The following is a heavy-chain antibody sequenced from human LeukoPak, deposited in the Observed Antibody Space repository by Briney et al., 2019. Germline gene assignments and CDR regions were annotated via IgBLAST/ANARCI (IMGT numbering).Heavy chain of an antibody. J-gene: IGHJ4*02. CDR1: GFTFSNYA. CDR3: AKDRRYCSSTSCYGDFDY. CDR2: VSGSGGST. Sequence: GGSLRLSCAASGFTFSNYAMNWVRQAPGKGLEWVSGVSGSGGSTYYADSVKGRYTISRDNSKNTLYLQMDSLRAEDTAVYYCAKDRRYCSSTSCYGDFDYWGQGTLATVSS. V-gene: IGHV3-23*01. D-gene: IGHD2-2*01.